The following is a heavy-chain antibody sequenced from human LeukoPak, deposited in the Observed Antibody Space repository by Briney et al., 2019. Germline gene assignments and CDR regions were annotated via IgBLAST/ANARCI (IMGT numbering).Heavy chain of an antibody. CDR3: AYITPHDAFDI. V-gene: IGHV4-34*01. Sequence: PSETLSLTCAVYGGSFSGYYWSWIRQPPGKGLEWIGEINHSGSTNYNPSLKSRVTISVDTSKNQFSLKLSSVTAADTAVHYSAYITPHDAFDIWGQGTMVTVSS. J-gene: IGHJ3*02. CDR1: GGSFSGYY. CDR2: INHSGST.